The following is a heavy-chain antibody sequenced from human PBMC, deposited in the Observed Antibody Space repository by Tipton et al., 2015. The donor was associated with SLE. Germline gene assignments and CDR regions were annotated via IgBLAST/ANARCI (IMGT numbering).Heavy chain of an antibody. Sequence: SLRLSCAASGFTFSSYEMNWVRQAPGKGLEWVSYISSSGSTIYYADSVKGRFTISRDNAKNSLYLQMNSLRAEDTAVYYCAKDLESGKDSSGYFDHWGQGTLVAVSS. D-gene: IGHD3-3*01. CDR1: GFTFSSYE. J-gene: IGHJ4*02. V-gene: IGHV3-48*03. CDR3: AKDLESGKDSSGYFDH. CDR2: ISSSGSTI.